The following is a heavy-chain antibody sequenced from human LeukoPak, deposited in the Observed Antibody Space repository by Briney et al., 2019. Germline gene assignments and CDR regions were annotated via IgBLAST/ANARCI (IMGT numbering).Heavy chain of an antibody. V-gene: IGHV4-59*01. CDR2: IYYSGST. J-gene: IGHJ4*02. D-gene: IGHD3-22*01. CDR1: GGSISSYY. CDR3: ARTNAPYYDSSGYYHEGFDY. Sequence: SETLSLTCTVSGGSISSYYWSWIRQPPGKGLEWIGYIYYSGSTNYNPSLKSRVTISVDTSKNQFSLKLSSVTAADTAVYYRARTNAPYYDSSGYYHEGFDYWGQGTLVTVSS.